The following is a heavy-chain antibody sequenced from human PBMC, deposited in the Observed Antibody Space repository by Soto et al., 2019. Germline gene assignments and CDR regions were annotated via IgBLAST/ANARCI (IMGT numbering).Heavy chain of an antibody. V-gene: IGHV4-30-4*01. CDR1: GGSISSGDYY. CDR2: IYYSGST. D-gene: IGHD2-2*03. J-gene: IGHJ4*02. Sequence: PSETLSLTCTVSGGSISSGDYYWSWIRQPPGKGLEWIGYIYYSGSTYYNPSLKSRVTISVDTSKNQFSLKLSSVTAADTAVYYCARDPGYCSSTSCYSGTVFDYWGQGTLVTVSS. CDR3: ARDPGYCSSTSCYSGTVFDY.